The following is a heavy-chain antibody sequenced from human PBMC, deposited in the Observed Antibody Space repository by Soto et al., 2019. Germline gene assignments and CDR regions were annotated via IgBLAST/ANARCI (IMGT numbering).Heavy chain of an antibody. Sequence: QVQLQESGPGLVKPSQTLSLTCTVSGGSITSGGYYWSWIRQHPGKGLEWIGYIYYSGSTYYNPYLKCRLNLSVDTSKNQFTLKLSAVTAAHTAVYHCARHRYCSSTSRSDGAPYSGYDNKFDYWGQGTLVTVSS. CDR3: ARHRYCSSTSRSDGAPYSGYDNKFDY. CDR1: GGSITSGGYY. D-gene: IGHD2-2*01. V-gene: IGHV4-31*03. CDR2: IYYSGST. J-gene: IGHJ4*02.